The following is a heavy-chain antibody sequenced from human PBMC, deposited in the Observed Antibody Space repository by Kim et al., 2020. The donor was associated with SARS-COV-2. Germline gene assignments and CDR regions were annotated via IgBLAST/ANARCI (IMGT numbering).Heavy chain of an antibody. V-gene: IGHV3-30*02. CDR3: VTQIRRGY. CDR1: GFSFSSYG. J-gene: IGHJ4*02. CDR2: ILNDATYQ. Sequence: GGSLRLSCAASGFSFSSYGMHWVRQAPGKGLEWLAFILNDATYQEYADSVKGRFTISRDNSKNTLYVQMNSLGVDDTAVYYCVTQIRRGYWGQGCLVTGS.